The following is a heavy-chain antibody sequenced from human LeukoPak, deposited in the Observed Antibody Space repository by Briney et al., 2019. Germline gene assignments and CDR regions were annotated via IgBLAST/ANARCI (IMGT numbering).Heavy chain of an antibody. CDR2: IWHDGSIK. D-gene: IGHD6-19*01. V-gene: IGHV3-33*01. Sequence: GGSLRLSCAASGFTFSTYGMHWVRQAPGKGLEWVAVIWHDGSIKYYADSVKGRFTISRDNSENTLYLQMSSLRVEDTAVYYCARVAPYSSGWYSFDYWGQGTLVTVSS. CDR1: GFTFSTYG. CDR3: ARVAPYSSGWYSFDY. J-gene: IGHJ4*02.